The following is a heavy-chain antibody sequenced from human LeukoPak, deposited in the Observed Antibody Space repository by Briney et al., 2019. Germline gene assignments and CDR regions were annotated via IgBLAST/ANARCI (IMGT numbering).Heavy chain of an antibody. CDR2: IYYSGST. J-gene: IGHJ2*01. Sequence: SETLSLTCTVSGGSISSYYWSWIRQPPGKGLEWIGYIYYSGSTNYNPSLKSRVTISVDTSKNQFSLKLSSVTAADTAVYYCARTNYDILTGVNWYFDLWGRGTLVTVSS. D-gene: IGHD3-9*01. V-gene: IGHV4-59*08. CDR3: ARTNYDILTGVNWYFDL. CDR1: GGSISSYY.